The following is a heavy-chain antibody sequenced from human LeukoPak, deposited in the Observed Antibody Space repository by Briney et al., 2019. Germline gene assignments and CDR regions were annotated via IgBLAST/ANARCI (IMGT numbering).Heavy chain of an antibody. Sequence: GASVKVSCKVSGKTLSELSIHWLRQPPGKGLEWLGGSDPEDGERIYAQMFQGRVTMTKDTSIDTAYMELSSLRSEDTAVYYCVTGFTTMAVDYFDYWGQGTLVTVSP. CDR1: GKTLSELS. CDR2: SDPEDGER. CDR3: VTGFTTMAVDYFDY. V-gene: IGHV1-24*01. D-gene: IGHD5-18*01. J-gene: IGHJ4*02.